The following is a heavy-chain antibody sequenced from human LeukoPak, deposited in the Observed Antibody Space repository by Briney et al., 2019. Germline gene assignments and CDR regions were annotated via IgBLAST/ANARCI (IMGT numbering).Heavy chain of an antibody. CDR1: GYSFTSYW. V-gene: IGHV5-51*01. CDR2: IYPGDSDT. Sequence: GESLKISCKGSGYSFTSYWIGWVRQMPGKGLEWMGIIYPGDSDTRYSPSFQGQVTISADKSISTAYLQWSSLKASDTAMYYCARPNYYDSSGYYYDEHWGQGTLVTVSS. CDR3: ARPNYYDSSGYYYDEH. D-gene: IGHD3-22*01. J-gene: IGHJ1*01.